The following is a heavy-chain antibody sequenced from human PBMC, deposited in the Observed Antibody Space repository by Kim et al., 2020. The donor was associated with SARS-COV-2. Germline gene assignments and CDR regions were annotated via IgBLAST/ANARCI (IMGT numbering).Heavy chain of an antibody. CDR2: INHSGST. Sequence: SETLSLTCAVYGGSFSGYYWSWIRQPPGKGLEWIGEINHSGSTNYNPSLKSRVTISVDTSKNQFSLKLSSVTAADTAVYYCARPTTVTRRLWYFDLWGRG. CDR3: ARPTTVTRRLWYFDL. D-gene: IGHD4-17*01. J-gene: IGHJ2*01. CDR1: GGSFSGYY. V-gene: IGHV4-34*01.